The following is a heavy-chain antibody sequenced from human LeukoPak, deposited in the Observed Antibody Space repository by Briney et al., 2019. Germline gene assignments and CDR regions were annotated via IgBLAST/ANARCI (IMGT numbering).Heavy chain of an antibody. CDR2: ISGSSGSI. CDR3: ARVDYGGFNFDY. D-gene: IGHD4-23*01. V-gene: IGHV3-48*01. Sequence: GGSLRLSCAASGFTFSSYSMNWVRQAPGKGLEWVSYISGSSGSIYYADSVRGRFTISRDNAKNSLSLQMNSLRAEDTAVYYCARVDYGGFNFDYWGQGTLSPSPQ. CDR1: GFTFSSYS. J-gene: IGHJ4*02.